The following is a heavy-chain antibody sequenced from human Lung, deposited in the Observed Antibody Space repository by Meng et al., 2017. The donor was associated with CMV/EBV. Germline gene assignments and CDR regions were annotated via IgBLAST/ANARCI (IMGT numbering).Heavy chain of an antibody. J-gene: IGHJ4*02. CDR3: ARTSRRTRDFDY. Sequence: GGSLRLSCTASGFTFSDHYMEWIRQAPGGGLEWIARIRDKDSRYTTEYAASVRGRFTISRDDSKLLFLEMTSLKTEDTAVYYCARTSRRTRDFDYWGQGTLVTVSS. D-gene: IGHD1-7*01. CDR1: GFTFSDHY. CDR2: IRDKDSRYTT. V-gene: IGHV3-72*01.